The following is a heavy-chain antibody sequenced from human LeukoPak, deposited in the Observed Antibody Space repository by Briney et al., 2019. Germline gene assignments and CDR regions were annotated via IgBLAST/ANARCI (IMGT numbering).Heavy chain of an antibody. CDR1: GGSISSSSYY. CDR2: IYYSGST. J-gene: IGHJ4*02. D-gene: IGHD3-22*01. Sequence: SETLSLTCTVSGGSISSSSYYWGWIRQPPGKGLEWIGSIYYSGSTYYNPSLKSRVTISVDTSKNQFSLKLSSVTAADTAVYYCTRDGPRSSGYPDNWGQGTLVTVSS. V-gene: IGHV4-39*07. CDR3: TRDGPRSSGYPDN.